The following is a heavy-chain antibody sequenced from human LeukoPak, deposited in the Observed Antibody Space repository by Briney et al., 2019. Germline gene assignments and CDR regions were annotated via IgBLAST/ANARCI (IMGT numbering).Heavy chain of an antibody. D-gene: IGHD3-10*01. Sequence: ASETLSLTCAVYGGSFNNYYWSWIRQAPGKGLQWIGEINHSGTTNYNPSLKSRVTMSVDTSKSHISLKLNSVTAADTAVYYCAREGSYLGSGSPPLDYWGQGTLVTVSS. V-gene: IGHV4-34*01. CDR2: INHSGTT. CDR1: GGSFNNYY. CDR3: AREGSYLGSGSPPLDY. J-gene: IGHJ4*02.